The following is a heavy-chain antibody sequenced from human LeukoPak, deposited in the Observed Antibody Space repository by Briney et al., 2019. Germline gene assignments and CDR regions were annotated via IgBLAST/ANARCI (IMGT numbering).Heavy chain of an antibody. Sequence: PGGSLRLSCAASGFTFSNYWMSWVRQAPGKGLEWVANINQDGSKKYFVDSVRGRFTISRDNTKNSVYVQMNGLRAEDTAVYYCARMFSSGWLDYFDYWGQGTLVTVSS. CDR2: INQDGSKK. CDR3: ARMFSSGWLDYFDY. V-gene: IGHV3-7*01. D-gene: IGHD6-19*01. J-gene: IGHJ4*02. CDR1: GFTFSNYW.